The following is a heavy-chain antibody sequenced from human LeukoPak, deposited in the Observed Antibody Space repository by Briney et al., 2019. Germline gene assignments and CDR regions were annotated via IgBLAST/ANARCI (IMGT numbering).Heavy chain of an antibody. V-gene: IGHV3-48*01. D-gene: IGHD3-22*01. CDR3: AKIDGYGDDAFDI. CDR1: GFTFSSYS. J-gene: IGHJ3*02. Sequence: GGSLRLSCAASGFTFSSYSMNWVRQAPGKGLEWVSYISSSSSTIYYADSVKGRFTISRDNSKNTLYLQMNSLRAEDTAVYYCAKIDGYGDDAFDIWGQGTMVTVSS. CDR2: ISSSSSTI.